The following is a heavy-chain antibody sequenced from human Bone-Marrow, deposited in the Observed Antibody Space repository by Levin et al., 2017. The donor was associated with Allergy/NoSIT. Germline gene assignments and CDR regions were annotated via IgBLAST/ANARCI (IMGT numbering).Heavy chain of an antibody. CDR3: ARDGAIFGGDNFFDY. CDR2: ISTSGSAI. D-gene: IGHD3-3*01. J-gene: IGHJ4*02. Sequence: SCAASGFIFSSYEMNWVRQVPGKGLDWVAYISTSGSAIYYADSVQGRFTISRDNAKNSLYLQMNSLTVEDAAIYYCARDGAIFGGDNFFDYWGQGTPVTVSS. CDR1: GFIFSSYE. V-gene: IGHV3-48*03.